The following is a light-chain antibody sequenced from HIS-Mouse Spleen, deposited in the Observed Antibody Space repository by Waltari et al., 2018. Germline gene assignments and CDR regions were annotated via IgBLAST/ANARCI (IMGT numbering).Light chain of an antibody. Sequence: FMLTQPHSVSESPGKTVTISCTRSSASIASNSVQWYQQRPGSAPTTVIYEDNQRPPGVPDQFSGSIDSSSNSASLTISGLKTEDEADYYCQSYDSSNLVFGGGTKLTVL. CDR3: QSYDSSNLV. V-gene: IGLV6-57*04. CDR2: EDN. J-gene: IGLJ3*02. CDR1: SASIASNS.